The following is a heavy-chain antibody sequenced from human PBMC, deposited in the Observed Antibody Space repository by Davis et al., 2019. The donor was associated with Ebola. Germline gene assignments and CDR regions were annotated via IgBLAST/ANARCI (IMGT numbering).Heavy chain of an antibody. CDR1: GFTVSSNY. V-gene: IGHV3-53*01. Sequence: GGSLRLSCAASGFTVSSNYMSWVRQAPGKGLEWVLGISNSCDYRYYADSVKGRFTISRDNSQNTLYLQMNSLRAEDTAVYYCGGGAAAGTASIYFYYGMDVWGQGTTVTVSS. J-gene: IGHJ6*02. CDR3: GGGAAAGTASIYFYYGMDV. D-gene: IGHD6-13*01. CDR2: SNSCDYR.